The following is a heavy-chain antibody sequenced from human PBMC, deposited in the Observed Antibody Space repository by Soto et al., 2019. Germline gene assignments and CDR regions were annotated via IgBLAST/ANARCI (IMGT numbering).Heavy chain of an antibody. Sequence: QVQLQESGPGLVKPSETLSLTCTVSGDSVSSGSYYWTWIRQPPGKGLEWIGYLYYTGTTNYNPSLKSRVTMSLDTSSNQFSLRLSSVTAADTAVYFCARTFCSTTSCQAHGMDVWGQGTSVTGSS. D-gene: IGHD2-2*01. CDR1: GDSVSSGSYY. CDR2: LYYTGTT. J-gene: IGHJ6*02. CDR3: ARTFCSTTSCQAHGMDV. V-gene: IGHV4-61*01.